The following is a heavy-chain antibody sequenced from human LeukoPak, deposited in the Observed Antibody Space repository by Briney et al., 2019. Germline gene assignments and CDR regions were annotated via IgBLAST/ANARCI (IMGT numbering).Heavy chain of an antibody. Sequence: ASVKVSCKASGYTFTSYDINWVRQAPGQGREWMGWMNPNSGNTGYAQKFQGRVTMTRNTSISTAYMELSSLRSEDTAVYYCARGGGWYGPFDYWGQGTLVTVS. D-gene: IGHD6-19*01. CDR3: ARGGGWYGPFDY. CDR2: MNPNSGNT. J-gene: IGHJ4*02. V-gene: IGHV1-8*01. CDR1: GYTFTSYD.